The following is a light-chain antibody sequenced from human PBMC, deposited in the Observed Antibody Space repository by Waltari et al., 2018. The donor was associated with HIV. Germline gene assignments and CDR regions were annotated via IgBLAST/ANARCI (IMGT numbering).Light chain of an antibody. Sequence: EVVMTQSPATLAMSPGERATVSRRANQSISNNLAWYQQRRGQPPRLLIYSASSRATGIPARFSGTGSGTEFTLTISSLQSEDFAVYYCQQFYNWPRTFGQGTKVEIK. CDR3: QQFYNWPRT. CDR2: SAS. V-gene: IGKV3-15*01. CDR1: QSISNN. J-gene: IGKJ1*01.